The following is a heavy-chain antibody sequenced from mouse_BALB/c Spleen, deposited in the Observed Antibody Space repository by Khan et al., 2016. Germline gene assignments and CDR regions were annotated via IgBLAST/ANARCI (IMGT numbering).Heavy chain of an antibody. D-gene: IGHD2-1*01. CDR1: GFNIIHYY. J-gene: IGHJ3*01. V-gene: IGHV14-1*02. CDR3: ARSGYGIYAWFAY. CDR2: IDPENGNT. Sequence: VQLKESGAELVRPGALVKLSCKASGFNIIHYYMHWVKQRPEQGLEWIGWIDPENGNTINDPKFQGKAIITADTSSNPVYLQLTSLTSEDTAVYYCARSGYGIYAWFAYWGQGTLVTVSA.